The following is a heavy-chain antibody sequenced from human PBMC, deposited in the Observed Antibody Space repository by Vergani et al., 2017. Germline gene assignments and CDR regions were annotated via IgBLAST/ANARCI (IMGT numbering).Heavy chain of an antibody. V-gene: IGHV4-34*01. CDR1: GGSFSGYY. D-gene: IGHD3-10*01. J-gene: IGHJ6*03. CDR2: INHSGST. CDR3: ARGGATVSGFGEPHYYYMDV. Sequence: QVQLQQWGAGLLKPSETLSLTCAVYGGSFSGYYWSCIRQPPGKGLEWIGEINHSGSTNYNPSLKSRVTISVDTSKNQFSLKLSSVTAADTAVYYCARGGATVSGFGEPHYYYMDVWGKGTTVTVSS.